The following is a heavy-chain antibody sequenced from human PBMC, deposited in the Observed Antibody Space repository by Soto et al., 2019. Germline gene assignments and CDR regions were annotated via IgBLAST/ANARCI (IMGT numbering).Heavy chain of an antibody. CDR3: ARVGTYYYDSSGYYSFDY. V-gene: IGHV3-21*01. D-gene: IGHD3-22*01. CDR2: ISSSSSYI. CDR1: GFTFSSYS. Sequence: GSLRLSCAASGFTFSSYSMNWVRQAPGKGLEWVSSISSSSSYIYYADSVKGRFTISRDNAKNSLYLQMNSLRAEDTAVYYCARVGTYYYDSSGYYSFDYWGQGTLVTVSS. J-gene: IGHJ4*02.